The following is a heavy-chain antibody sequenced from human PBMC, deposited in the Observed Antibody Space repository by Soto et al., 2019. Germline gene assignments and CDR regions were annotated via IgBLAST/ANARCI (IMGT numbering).Heavy chain of an antibody. CDR2: ISAYNGNT. V-gene: IGHV1-18*04. J-gene: IGHJ4*02. CDR3: ARQCPGGGDCYFFDY. Sequence: SVKVSCKASGYTFTSYGISWVRQAPGQGLEWMGWISAYNGNTNYAQKLQGRVTMTTDTSTSTAYMELRSLRSDDTAVYYCARQCPGGGDCYFFDYWGQGTLVTVS. CDR1: GYTFTSYG. D-gene: IGHD2-21*02.